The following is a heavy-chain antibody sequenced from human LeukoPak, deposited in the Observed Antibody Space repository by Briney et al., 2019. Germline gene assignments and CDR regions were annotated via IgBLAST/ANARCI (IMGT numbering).Heavy chain of an antibody. J-gene: IGHJ4*02. CDR1: GGSISGYY. V-gene: IGHV4-4*07. Sequence: SETLSLTCVVSGGSISGYYWNWIRQSAGKGLEWIGRIYSSGNTTYNPSLESRVSMSVETSKKQLSLRLSSVTAADTAVYYCAXGXYDTSGYYQQFDFWGQGTLVTVSS. D-gene: IGHD3-22*01. CDR3: AXGXYDTSGYYQQFDF. CDR2: IYSSGNT.